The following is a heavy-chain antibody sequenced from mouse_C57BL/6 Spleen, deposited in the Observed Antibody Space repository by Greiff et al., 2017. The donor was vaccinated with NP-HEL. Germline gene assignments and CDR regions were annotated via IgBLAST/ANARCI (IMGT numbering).Heavy chain of an antibody. J-gene: IGHJ2*01. CDR2: ISSGGDYI. D-gene: IGHD2-3*01. V-gene: IGHV5-9-1*02. CDR3: TREGMVTTFDY. CDR1: GFTFSSYA. Sequence: EVKVVESGEGLVKPGGSLKLSCAASGFTFSSYAMSWVRQTPEKRLEWVAYISSGGDYIYYADTVKGRFTISRDNARNTLYLQMSSLKSEDTAMYYCTREGMVTTFDYWGQGTTLTVSS.